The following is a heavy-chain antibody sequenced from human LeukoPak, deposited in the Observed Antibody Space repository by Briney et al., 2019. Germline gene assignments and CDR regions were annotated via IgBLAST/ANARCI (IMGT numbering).Heavy chain of an antibody. CDR2: INDSGST. D-gene: IGHD6-19*01. Sequence: PSETLSLTCAVYSGSFSSYQWTWLRQPPGKGLEWIGEINDSGSTNSNPSLKSRVIISVDTSKNQFSLKLSSVTDAVMAVYYCARGARVGYSSGWSIDSWGRGTLVTVSS. CDR1: SGSFSSYQ. J-gene: IGHJ4*02. CDR3: ARGARVGYSSGWSIDS. V-gene: IGHV4-34*01.